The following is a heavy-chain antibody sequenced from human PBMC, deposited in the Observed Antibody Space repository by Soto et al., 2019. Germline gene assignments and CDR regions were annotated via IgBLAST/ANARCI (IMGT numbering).Heavy chain of an antibody. CDR1: GGTFSSYA. J-gene: IGHJ6*02. V-gene: IGHV1-69*13. Sequence: SVKVSCKASGGTFSSYAISWVRQAPGQGLEWMGGIIPIFGTANYAQKFQGRVTITADESTSTAYMELSSLRSEHTAVYYCARAILVVPAAIPAPYYYGMDVWGQGTTVTVSS. CDR2: IIPIFGTA. D-gene: IGHD2-2*02. CDR3: ARAILVVPAAIPAPYYYGMDV.